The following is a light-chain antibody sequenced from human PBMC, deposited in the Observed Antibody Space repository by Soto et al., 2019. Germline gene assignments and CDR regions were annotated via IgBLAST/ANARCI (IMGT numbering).Light chain of an antibody. Sequence: QSALTQPRSVSGSPGQSVTISCTGTSNDVGGYDYVSWYQQYPGKAPKLMIFDVNRRPSGVPDRFSGSKSGNTASLTISGLQADDEADYYCCSYAPSGXXXTGXKXTVL. CDR3: CSYAPSGX. V-gene: IGLV2-11*01. J-gene: IGLJ1*01. CDR2: DVN. CDR1: SNDVGGYDY.